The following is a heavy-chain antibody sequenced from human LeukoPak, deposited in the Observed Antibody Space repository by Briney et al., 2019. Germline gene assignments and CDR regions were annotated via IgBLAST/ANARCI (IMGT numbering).Heavy chain of an antibody. CDR1: GFTFDDYA. J-gene: IGHJ6*03. V-gene: IGHV3-9*01. Sequence: GGSLRLSCAASGFTFDDYAMHWARQAPGKGLEWVSGISWNSGSIGYADSVKGRFTISRGNAKNSLHLQMNSVRAEDTALYYCAKANGGYLYYYFMDVWGKGTTVTVSS. CDR3: AKANGGYLYYYFMDV. CDR2: ISWNSGSI. D-gene: IGHD7-27*01.